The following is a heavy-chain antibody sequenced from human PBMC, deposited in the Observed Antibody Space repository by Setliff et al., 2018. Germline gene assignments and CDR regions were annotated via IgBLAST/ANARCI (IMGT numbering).Heavy chain of an antibody. CDR2: INHSGTT. CDR3: ARDPAASSNWFDS. D-gene: IGHD6-13*01. Sequence: TLSLTCTVSGGSISSSTYHWHWIRHSPGKGLEWLGEINHSGTTTYNPSLNSRVTISTDTSKNQFSLTLTSVTAADTAVYYCARDPAASSNWFDSWGQGTLVTVSS. J-gene: IGHJ5*01. CDR1: GGSISSSTYH. V-gene: IGHV4-39*02.